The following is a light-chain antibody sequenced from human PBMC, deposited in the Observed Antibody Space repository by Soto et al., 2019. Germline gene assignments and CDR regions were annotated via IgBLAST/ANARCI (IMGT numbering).Light chain of an antibody. Sequence: QSALTQPASVSGSPGQSITISCTGTSSDVGGYNYVSWYQQPPGKAPKLMIYEVSNRPSGVSNRFSGSKSGNTTSLTIAGLQAEDEDDYYCSSYTSSSSWVFGGGTKLTVL. CDR2: EVS. CDR3: SSYTSSSSWV. V-gene: IGLV2-14*01. CDR1: SSDVGGYNY. J-gene: IGLJ3*02.